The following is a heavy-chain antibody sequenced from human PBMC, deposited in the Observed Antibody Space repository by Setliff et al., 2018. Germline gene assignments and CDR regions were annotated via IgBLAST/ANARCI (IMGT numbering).Heavy chain of an antibody. CDR3: ARALLPIYDYSNYEEENYAFDI. Sequence: ASVKVSCKASGGTFSSYDISWVRQAPGQGLEWMGRIIPIFGTANYAQKFQGRVMITADKSTSTAYMELSSLRSEDTAVYYCARALLPIYDYSNYEEENYAFDIWGQGTMVTVSS. J-gene: IGHJ3*02. CDR1: GGTFSSYD. CDR2: IIPIFGTA. D-gene: IGHD4-4*01. V-gene: IGHV1-69*06.